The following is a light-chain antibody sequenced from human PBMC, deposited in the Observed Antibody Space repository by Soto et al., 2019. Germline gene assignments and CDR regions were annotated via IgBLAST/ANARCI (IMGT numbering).Light chain of an antibody. CDR3: QQYNDWPRT. J-gene: IGKJ1*01. V-gene: IGKV3-15*01. CDR1: QSVSSN. CDR2: GAS. Sequence: EIVMTQSRATLSVSPGERATLSCRASQSVSSNLAWYQQKPGQAPRLLIYGASTRATGISARFSGSGSGTEFTLTISSLQSEDFAVYYCQQYNDWPRTFCQGTKADI.